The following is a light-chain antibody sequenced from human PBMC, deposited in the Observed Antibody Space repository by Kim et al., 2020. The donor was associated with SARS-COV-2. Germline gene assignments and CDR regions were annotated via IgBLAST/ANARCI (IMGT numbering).Light chain of an antibody. Sequence: GQSVTISCTGDINYIVTYDFVSWYQQHPGRAPKHIIYDVTKRPSGVPDRFSGSKSANTDSLTVSGLQAEDEANFYCSSYAGFNNGVFGGGTQLTVL. CDR1: INYIVTYDF. CDR3: SSYAGFNNGV. J-gene: IGLJ3*02. CDR2: DVT. V-gene: IGLV2-8*01.